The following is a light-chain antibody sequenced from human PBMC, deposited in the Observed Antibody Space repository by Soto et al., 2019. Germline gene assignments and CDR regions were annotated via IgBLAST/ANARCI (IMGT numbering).Light chain of an antibody. CDR1: QSVSSN. CDR2: GAS. Sequence: EIVMTQSPATLSVSPGERATLSCRAGQSVSSNLAWYQQKPGQAPRLLIYGASTRATGIPDRFSGSGSGTDFTLTISRLEPEDFAVYYCQQYGSSGTFGQGTKVDIK. J-gene: IGKJ1*01. V-gene: IGKV3-20*01. CDR3: QQYGSSGT.